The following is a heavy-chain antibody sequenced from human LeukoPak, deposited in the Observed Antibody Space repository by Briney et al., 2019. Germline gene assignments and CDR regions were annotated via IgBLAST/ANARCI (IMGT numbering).Heavy chain of an antibody. J-gene: IGHJ4*02. CDR2: IYSGGST. Sequence: GGSLRLSCAASGFTVSSNYMSWVRQAPGKGLEWVSVIYSGGSTYYADSVRGRFTISRDNSKTTLYLQMNSLRAEDTAVYYCARILHYYGSGSYPFDYWGQGTLVTVSS. CDR1: GFTVSSNY. V-gene: IGHV3-53*01. D-gene: IGHD3-10*01. CDR3: ARILHYYGSGSYPFDY.